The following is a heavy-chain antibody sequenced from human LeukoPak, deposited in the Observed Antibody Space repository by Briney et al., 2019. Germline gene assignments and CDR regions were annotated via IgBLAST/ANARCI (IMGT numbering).Heavy chain of an antibody. CDR1: GGSISTYY. J-gene: IGHJ4*02. V-gene: IGHV4-59*01. CDR3: ARHGYYGGHFDS. D-gene: IGHD4-17*01. CDR2: IDYSGST. Sequence: SQTLSLTCTVSGGSISTYYWSWIRQPPGKGLEWVGGIDYSGSTKYNPSLESRVTISVDTSKNQFSLKLSSVTAADTAMYYCARHGYYGGHFDSWGQGSLVTVSS.